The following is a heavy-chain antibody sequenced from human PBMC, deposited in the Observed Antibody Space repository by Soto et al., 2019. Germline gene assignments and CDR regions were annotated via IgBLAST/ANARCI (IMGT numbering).Heavy chain of an antibody. CDR2: VSAYNGYT. Sequence: QVQLVQSGAEVKKPGASVKVSCKASGFTFTSYGFSWVRQAPGEGLEWMGWVSAYNGYTTYAQKLQGRATMTTDTSTHPAYMELRSLRSDDTAVYYCARAGRSIAVALSDSWGQGTLVTVSS. V-gene: IGHV1-18*01. CDR3: ARAGRSIAVALSDS. CDR1: GFTFTSYG. J-gene: IGHJ4*02. D-gene: IGHD6-19*01.